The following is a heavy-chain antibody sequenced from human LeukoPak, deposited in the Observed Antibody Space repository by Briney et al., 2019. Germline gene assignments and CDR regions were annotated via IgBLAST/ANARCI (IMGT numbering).Heavy chain of an antibody. D-gene: IGHD3-22*01. CDR1: GYTFTGYY. CDR2: IYPGDSDT. J-gene: IGHJ4*02. V-gene: IGHV5-51*01. CDR3: ARQVYSSAYYY. Sequence: ASVKVSCKASGYTFTGYYMHWVRQMPGKGLEWMGIIYPGDSDTRYSPSFQGQVTISVDKSISTAYLQWSSLKASDTAMYYCARQVYSSAYYYWGQGTLVTVSS.